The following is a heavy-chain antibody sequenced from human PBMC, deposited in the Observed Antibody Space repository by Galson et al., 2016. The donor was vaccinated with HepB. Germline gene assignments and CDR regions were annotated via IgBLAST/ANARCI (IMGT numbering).Heavy chain of an antibody. V-gene: IGHV4-30-2*06. CDR3: ARVGSGHCSGLNCHWGMEV. CDR2: IYPSGTT. CDR1: GDSINFGGHS. J-gene: IGHJ6*02. Sequence: TLSLTCAVSGDSINFGGHSWSWIRQSPAKGLDWIGYIYPSGTTHYNPSLESRVSISIDESKNQFSLRLTRVTAADTAVYYCARVGSGHCSGLNCHWGMEVWGQGTSVTVS. D-gene: IGHD2-15*01.